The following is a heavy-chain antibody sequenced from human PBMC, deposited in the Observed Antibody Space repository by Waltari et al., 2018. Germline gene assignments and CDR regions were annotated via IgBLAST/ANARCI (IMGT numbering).Heavy chain of an antibody. CDR2: IYHSGSP. V-gene: IGHV4-38-2*01. CDR1: GYSISSGYY. J-gene: IGHJ4*02. D-gene: IGHD6-19*01. CDR3: ARQQAGTRYFDY. Sequence: QVQLQESGPGLVKPSETLSLTCAVSGYSISSGYYWGWIRQPPGKGLEWIGSIYHSGSPYYNPSLKSRVTISVDTSKNQFSLKLSSVTAADTAVYYCARQQAGTRYFDYWGQGTLVTVSS.